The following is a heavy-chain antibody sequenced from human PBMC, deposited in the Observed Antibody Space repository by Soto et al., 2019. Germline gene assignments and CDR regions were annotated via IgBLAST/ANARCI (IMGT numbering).Heavy chain of an antibody. J-gene: IGHJ6*02. V-gene: IGHV5-51*01. CDR1: GYSFSSYW. CDR3: ARHPPGSSSWYGGYYYYYGMDV. CDR2: IYPSDSDT. D-gene: IGHD6-13*01. Sequence: PGESLKISCKGSGYSFSSYWIGWVRQMSGEGLEWMGIIYPSDSDTRYSPSFQGQVTISADKSISTAYLQWSSLKASDTAMYYCARHPPGSSSWYGGYYYYYGMDVWGQGTTVTVSS.